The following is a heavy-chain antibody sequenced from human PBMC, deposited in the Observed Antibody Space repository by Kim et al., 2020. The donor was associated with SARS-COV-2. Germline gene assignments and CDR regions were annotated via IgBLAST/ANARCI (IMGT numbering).Heavy chain of an antibody. CDR1: GFIFSGSA. J-gene: IGHJ4*02. V-gene: IGHV3-73*01. CDR3: ASDYGDYGAVDY. D-gene: IGHD4-17*01. Sequence: GGSLRLSCAASGFIFSGSAMHWVRQASGRGLEWLGRMRSKANSYATAYAASVKGRFTISRDESKNTAYLQMNSLKTEDTAVYYCASDYGDYGAVDYWGQGILVTVSS. CDR2: MRSKANSYAT.